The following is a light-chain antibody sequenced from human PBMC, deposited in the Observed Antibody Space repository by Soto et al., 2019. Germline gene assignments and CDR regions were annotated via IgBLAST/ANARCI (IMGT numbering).Light chain of an antibody. J-gene: IGKJ1*01. CDR2: WTS. Sequence: DIVMTQSPDSLAVSLGERATINCESSQTVLYNSNNKNYLAWYQQKPGQPPKLLIYWTSTRESGVPDRFSGSGSGTHFTLTISSLQAEDVAVYYCQQYYSTPWTFGQGTKVDIK. CDR3: QQYYSTPWT. CDR1: QTVLYNSNNKNY. V-gene: IGKV4-1*01.